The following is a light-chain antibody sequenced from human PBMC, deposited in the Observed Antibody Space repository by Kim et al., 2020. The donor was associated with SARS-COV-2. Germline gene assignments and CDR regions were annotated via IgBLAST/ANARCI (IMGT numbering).Light chain of an antibody. J-gene: IGKJ2*01. CDR3: LQDYHYPYT. CDR1: QGIRSD. CDR2: VAS. V-gene: IGKV1-6*01. Sequence: ALVADRVTTTCRASQGIRSDLGWYQPKPGKAPNLLIYVASSLQSGVPSRCSGSGAGPDFTLTISSVQPEDFATSYCLQDYHYPYTSGQGPNLEIK.